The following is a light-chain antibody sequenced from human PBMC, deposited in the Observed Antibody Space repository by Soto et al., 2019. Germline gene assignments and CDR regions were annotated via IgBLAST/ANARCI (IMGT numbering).Light chain of an antibody. CDR2: EVN. V-gene: IGLV2-8*01. J-gene: IGLJ3*02. Sequence: QSALTQPPSASGSPGQSVTISCTGTNSDFGGYNYVSWYRQNPGKAPKLMIYEVNKRPSGVPDRFSGSKSDNTASLTVSGLQAEDEADYYCSSYAGNNILLFGGGTKLTVL. CDR1: NSDFGGYNY. CDR3: SSYAGNNILL.